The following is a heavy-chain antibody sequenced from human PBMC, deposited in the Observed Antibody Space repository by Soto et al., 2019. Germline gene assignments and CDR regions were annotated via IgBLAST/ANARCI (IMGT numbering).Heavy chain of an antibody. CDR3: AKDEGGIFDY. V-gene: IGHV1-2*02. J-gene: IGHJ4*01. CDR1: GYTFAAYY. D-gene: IGHD2-21*01. Sequence: ASVKVSCKTSGYTFAAYYLHWVRQAPGQGLEWMGFIFPNSVGSTTSAPQFEGRVTMTRDSSISTAYLELSGLTSEDTGVYYCAKDEGGIFDYWRPGTLVTVSS. CDR2: IFPNSVGST.